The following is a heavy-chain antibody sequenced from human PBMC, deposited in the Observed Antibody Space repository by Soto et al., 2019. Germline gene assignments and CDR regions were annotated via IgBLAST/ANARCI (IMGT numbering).Heavy chain of an antibody. CDR1: GYTFTTYA. Sequence: ASVKVSCKASGYTFTTYAMHWVRQAPGQRLEWMGWINAGNGNTKYSQKFQGRVTITRDTSATTAYMELSSLRSDVSAVYYCAGDIGYPLYGMDVWGQGTTVTVSS. CDR2: INAGNGNT. J-gene: IGHJ6*02. CDR3: AGDIGYPLYGMDV. V-gene: IGHV1-3*01. D-gene: IGHD6-25*01.